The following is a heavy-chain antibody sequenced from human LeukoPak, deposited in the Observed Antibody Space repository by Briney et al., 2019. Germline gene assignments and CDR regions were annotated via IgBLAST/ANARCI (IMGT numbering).Heavy chain of an antibody. CDR2: ISGYNGNT. D-gene: IGHD5-18*01. Sequence: GASVKVSCKASGYTFTSYAISWVRQAPGQGVEWMGWISGYNGNTKYAQKVQGRVTMTTDTSTGTAYMELRSLRSDDTAVYYCARGYSYGSDYYYGMDVWGQGTTVTVSS. CDR1: GYTFTSYA. V-gene: IGHV1-18*01. CDR3: ARGYSYGSDYYYGMDV. J-gene: IGHJ6*02.